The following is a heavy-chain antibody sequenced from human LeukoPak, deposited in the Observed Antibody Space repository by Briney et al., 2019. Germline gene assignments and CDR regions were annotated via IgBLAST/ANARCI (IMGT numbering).Heavy chain of an antibody. Sequence: SETLSLTCTVSGGSISSGSYYWSWIRQPAGKGLEWIGRIYTSGSTNYNPSLKSRVTISVDTSKNQFSLKLSSVTAADTAVYYCARDLGPMTGDYFDYWGQGTLVTVSS. J-gene: IGHJ4*02. D-gene: IGHD3-16*01. CDR3: ARDLGPMTGDYFDY. CDR1: GGSISSGSYY. CDR2: IYTSGST. V-gene: IGHV4-61*02.